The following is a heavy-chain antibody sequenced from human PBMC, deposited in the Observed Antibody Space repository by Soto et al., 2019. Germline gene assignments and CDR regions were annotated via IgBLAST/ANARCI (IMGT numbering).Heavy chain of an antibody. Sequence: ASVKVSCKASGYTFTGYYMHWVRQAPGQGLEWMGWINPNSGGTNYAQKFQGWVTMTRDTSISTAYMELSRLRSDDTAVYYCARVGVYGSGSYYVFDYWGQGTLVTVSS. D-gene: IGHD3-10*01. CDR1: GYTFTGYY. J-gene: IGHJ4*02. V-gene: IGHV1-2*04. CDR2: INPNSGGT. CDR3: ARVGVYGSGSYYVFDY.